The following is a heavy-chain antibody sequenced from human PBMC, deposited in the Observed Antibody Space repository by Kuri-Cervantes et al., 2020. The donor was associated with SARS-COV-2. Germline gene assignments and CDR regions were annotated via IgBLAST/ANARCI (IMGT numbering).Heavy chain of an antibody. CDR1: GGSVSSGSYY. CDR3: ARAVTSIFGVPTNWFDP. CDR2: IYYSGST. J-gene: IGHJ5*02. V-gene: IGHV4-61*01. Sequence: ESLKISCTVSGGSVSSGSYYWSWIRQPPGKGLEWIGYIYYSGSTNYNPSLKSRVTISVDTSKNQFSLKLSSVTAADTAVYYCARAVTSIFGVPTNWFDPWGQGTLVTDSS. D-gene: IGHD3-3*01.